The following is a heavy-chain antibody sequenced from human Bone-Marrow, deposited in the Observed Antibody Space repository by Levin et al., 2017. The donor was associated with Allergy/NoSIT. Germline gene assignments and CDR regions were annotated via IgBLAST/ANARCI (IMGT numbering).Heavy chain of an antibody. J-gene: IGHJ4*02. CDR1: GYLFTNFY. D-gene: IGHD3-9*01. CDR3: AREPRQFDWSRRHFDY. Sequence: GESLKISCETSGYLFTNFYMHWVRQAPGQGLEWMGVINPSGGRTAYAQRFQDRVIMTRDTSTRTVYMELSSLRSEDTAVYFCAREPRQFDWSRRHFDYWGQGTLVTVSS. CDR2: INPSGGRT. V-gene: IGHV1-46*03.